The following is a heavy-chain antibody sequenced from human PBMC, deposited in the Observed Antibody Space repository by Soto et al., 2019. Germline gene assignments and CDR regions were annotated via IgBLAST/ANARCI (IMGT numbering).Heavy chain of an antibody. Sequence: QVQLVQSGAEVKKPGSSVKVSCKASGGTFSSYTISWVRQAPGQGLEWMGRIIPILGIANYAQKFQGRVTMTADKSTSTAYMGLSSLRSEDTAVYYCARAEDVRFYCSGGSWACCYGMDVWGQGTTVTVSS. CDR1: GGTFSSYT. J-gene: IGHJ6*02. D-gene: IGHD2-15*01. CDR3: ARAEDVRFYCSGGSWACCYGMDV. CDR2: IIPILGIA. V-gene: IGHV1-69*02.